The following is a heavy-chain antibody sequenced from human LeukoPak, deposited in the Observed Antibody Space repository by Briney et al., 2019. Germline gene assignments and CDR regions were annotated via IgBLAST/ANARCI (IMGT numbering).Heavy chain of an antibody. CDR3: ARPLRSSYGSPPLDAFDI. V-gene: IGHV5-51*01. J-gene: IGHJ3*02. CDR1: GYSFTSYW. D-gene: IGHD5-18*01. Sequence: GESLKISCKGSGYSFTSYWIGWVRQMPGKGLEWMGIIYPGDSDTRYSPSFQGQVTISADKSISTAYLQWSSLKASDTAMYYCARPLRSSYGSPPLDAFDIWGQGTMVTVSS. CDR2: IYPGDSDT.